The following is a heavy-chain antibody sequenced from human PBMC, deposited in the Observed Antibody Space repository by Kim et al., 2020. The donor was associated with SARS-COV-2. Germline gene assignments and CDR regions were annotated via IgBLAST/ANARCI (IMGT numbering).Heavy chain of an antibody. CDR2: IYYSGST. CDR1: GGSISSSSYY. V-gene: IGHV4-39*01. Sequence: SETLSLTCTVSGGSISSSSYYWGWIRQPPGKGLEWIGSIYYSGSTYYNPSLKSRVTISVDTSKNQFSLKLSSVTAADTAVYYCAIGIAGRWTSFDYWGQGTLVTVSS. D-gene: IGHD6-13*01. CDR3: AIGIAGRWTSFDY. J-gene: IGHJ4*02.